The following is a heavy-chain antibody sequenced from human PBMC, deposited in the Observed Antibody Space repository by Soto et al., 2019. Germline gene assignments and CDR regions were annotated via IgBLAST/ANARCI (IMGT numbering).Heavy chain of an antibody. D-gene: IGHD2-15*01. CDR2: IKSKTDGGTT. J-gene: IGHJ4*02. V-gene: IGHV3-15*01. CDR3: TTNDTVATYDY. Sequence: GGSLRLSCAASGFTFSNAWMSWVRQAPGKGLEWVGRIKSKTDGGTTDYAAPVKGRFTISRDDSKNTLYLQMNSLKTEDTAVYYYTTNDTVATYDYWGQGTLVTVSS. CDR1: GFTFSNAW.